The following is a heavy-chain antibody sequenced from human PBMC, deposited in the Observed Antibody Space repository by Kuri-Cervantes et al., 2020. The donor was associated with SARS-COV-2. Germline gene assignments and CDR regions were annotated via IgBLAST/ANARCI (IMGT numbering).Heavy chain of an antibody. CDR2: ISSSSSYI. J-gene: IGHJ4*02. V-gene: IGHV3-21*01. Sequence: GGSLRLSCAASGFTFSSYSMNWVRQAQGKGLEWVSTISSSSSYIYYADSVKGRFTISRDNAKNSLYLQMNSLRAEDTAVYYCASGSGSYYGGDYWGQGTLVTVSS. CDR1: GFTFSSYS. CDR3: ASGSGSYYGGDY. D-gene: IGHD1-26*01.